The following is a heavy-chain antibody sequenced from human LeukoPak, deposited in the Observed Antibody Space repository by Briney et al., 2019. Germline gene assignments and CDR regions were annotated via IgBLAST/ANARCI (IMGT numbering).Heavy chain of an antibody. D-gene: IGHD2-2*01. V-gene: IGHV3-30*02. Sequence: GGSLRLSCAASGFTFSNYGMHWARQAPGKGLEWVAFIRFDGSNKYYADSVKGRFTISRDNSKNTVYLQMNSLRPEDTAVYYCAKGVAVVPAVADYWGQGTLVTVSS. CDR2: IRFDGSNK. J-gene: IGHJ4*02. CDR3: AKGVAVVPAVADY. CDR1: GFTFSNYG.